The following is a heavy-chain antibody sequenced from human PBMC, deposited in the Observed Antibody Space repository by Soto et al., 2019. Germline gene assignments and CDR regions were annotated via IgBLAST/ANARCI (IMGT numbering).Heavy chain of an antibody. V-gene: IGHV4-31*03. CDR2: IYYSGST. J-gene: IGHJ6*02. CDR3: ARARMVRGIIYYYGMDV. Sequence: QVQLQESGPGLVKSSQTLSLTCTVSGGSISSDGNYWSWIRQHPGKGLEWIGYIYYSGSTNYNPSLKSRVTISVDTSKNQFSLKLNSVTAADTAVYNCARARMVRGIIYYYGMDVWGQGTTVTVS. CDR1: GGSISSDGNY. D-gene: IGHD3-10*01.